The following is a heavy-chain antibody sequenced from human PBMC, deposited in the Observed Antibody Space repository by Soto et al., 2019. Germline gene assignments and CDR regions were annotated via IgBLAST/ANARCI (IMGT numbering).Heavy chain of an antibody. Sequence: QVQLVQSGAEVTRPGASVKVSCKASGYSFISHYIHWVRQAPGQGLEWMGFINPSGGSATLAQKFQGRVTITRDTSTSTVYMELTILRSEDAAVYYCARDYLSSKLSLSYFDFWGQGTLVTVSS. D-gene: IGHD2-2*01. CDR1: GYSFISHY. CDR3: ARDYLSSKLSLSYFDF. J-gene: IGHJ4*02. V-gene: IGHV1-46*01. CDR2: INPSGGSA.